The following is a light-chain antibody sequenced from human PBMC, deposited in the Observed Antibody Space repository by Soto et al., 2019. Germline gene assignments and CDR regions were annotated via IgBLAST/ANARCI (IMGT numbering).Light chain of an antibody. V-gene: IGLV2-14*03. CDR2: VVS. CDR1: GSDVGGYNF. CDR3: SSCRGITALV. Sequence: QSVLTQPASVSGSPGQSITISCTGTGSDVGGYNFVSWYQQRPGKAPKLMIYVVSNRPSGVSNRFSGSKSGNTASLTISGLQVEDEADYYCSSCRGITALVFGGGTKVTVL. J-gene: IGLJ3*02.